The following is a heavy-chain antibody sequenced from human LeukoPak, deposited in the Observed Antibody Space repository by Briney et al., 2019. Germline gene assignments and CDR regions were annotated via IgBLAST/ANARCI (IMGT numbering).Heavy chain of an antibody. CDR3: ARHWYSNYYMDV. D-gene: IGHD4-11*01. J-gene: IGHJ6*03. Sequence: SETLSLTCTVSGGSISSYYWGWIRQPPGKGLEWIGSTSYTGSTYYNPSLKSRVTISLDTSKNQFSLKLSSVTAADTAVYYCARHWYSNYYMDVWGKGTTVTVSS. CDR1: GGSISSYY. V-gene: IGHV4-39*07. CDR2: TSYTGST.